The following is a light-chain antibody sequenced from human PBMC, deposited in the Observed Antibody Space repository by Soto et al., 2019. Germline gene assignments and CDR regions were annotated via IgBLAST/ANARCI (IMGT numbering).Light chain of an antibody. J-gene: IGKJ1*01. CDR1: QSISSSY. V-gene: IGKV3-20*01. CDR3: QQYGSSPWT. Sequence: DIVLTQSPGTLSLSPGERATLSCRASQSISSSYLAWYQQKPGQAPRLLIYGASSRATDIPDRFSGSGSGTAFTLTISRLEPEDFAVYFCQQYGSSPWTFGQGTKVEIK. CDR2: GAS.